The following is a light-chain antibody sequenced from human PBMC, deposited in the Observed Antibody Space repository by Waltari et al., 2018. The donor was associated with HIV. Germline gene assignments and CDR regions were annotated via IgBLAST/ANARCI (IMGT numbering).Light chain of an antibody. J-gene: IGKJ5*01. CDR2: YAS. V-gene: IGKV4-1*01. Sequence: DIEMTQSPDSLAVSLGEWATINCQSSQSVLYSSNNKNYLSWYQQKPGQPPKVLIYYASSRVSGFPDRFSGSGSGTDFALTIISLQAEDVAVYYCQQYYGPPLTFGQGTRLEIK. CDR1: QSVLYSSNNKNY. CDR3: QQYYGPPLT.